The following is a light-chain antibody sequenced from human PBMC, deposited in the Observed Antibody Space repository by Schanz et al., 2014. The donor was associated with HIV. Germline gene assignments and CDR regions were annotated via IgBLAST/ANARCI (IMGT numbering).Light chain of an antibody. CDR3: MQRVEFPSGLT. J-gene: IGKJ4*01. CDR1: QSLFDSDDGNTY. Sequence: VMTQSPLSLPVTPGEPASISCRSSQSLFDSDDGNTYLDWYLQKPGQSPQLLIYTVSYRASGVPDRFSGSGSGTDFTLKISRVEAEDVGIYYCMQRVEFPSGLTFGGGTKVEIK. CDR2: TVS. V-gene: IGKV2-40*01.